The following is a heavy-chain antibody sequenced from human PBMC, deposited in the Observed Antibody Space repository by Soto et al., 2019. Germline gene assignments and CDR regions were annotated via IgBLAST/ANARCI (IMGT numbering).Heavy chain of an antibody. CDR2: IIPIFGTA. CDR1: GGTFSSYA. J-gene: IGHJ6*02. V-gene: IGHV1-69*12. D-gene: IGHD6-6*01. Sequence: QVQLVQSGAEVKKPGSSVKVSCKASGGTFSSYAISWVRQAPGQGLEWMGGIIPIFGTANYAQKFQGRVTITADESTSTAYMELSSLRSEDTAVYYCARGAQQIVGYYYYGMDVWGQGTTVTVSS. CDR3: ARGAQQIVGYYYYGMDV.